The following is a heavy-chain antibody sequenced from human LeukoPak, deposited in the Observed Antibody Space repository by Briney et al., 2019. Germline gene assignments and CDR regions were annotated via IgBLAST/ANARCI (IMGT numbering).Heavy chain of an antibody. D-gene: IGHD4-23*01. CDR2: INPSGGST. CDR1: GYTFTDYY. CDR3: ARDMGTPRGDYYFDY. V-gene: IGHV1-46*01. Sequence: ASVKVSCKASGYTFTDYYMHWVRQAPGQGLEWMGIINPSGGSTSYAQKFQGRVTMTRDTSTSTVYMELSSLRSEDTAVYYCARDMGTPRGDYYFDYWGQGTLVTVSS. J-gene: IGHJ4*02.